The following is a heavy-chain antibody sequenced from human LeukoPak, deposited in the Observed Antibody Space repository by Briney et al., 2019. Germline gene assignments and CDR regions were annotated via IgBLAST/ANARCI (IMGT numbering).Heavy chain of an antibody. CDR3: ARDNNWNYPDY. CDR1: GFTFSSYW. J-gene: IGHJ4*02. Sequence: GGSLRLSCAASGFTFSSYWMHWGRHAPGRGLVWVSRINGDGTTTRYADSVKGRCTISRDNAKNTLYLQMNSLRAEDTAVYYCARDNNWNYPDYWGQGTLVTVSS. CDR2: INGDGTTT. D-gene: IGHD1-7*01. V-gene: IGHV3-74*01.